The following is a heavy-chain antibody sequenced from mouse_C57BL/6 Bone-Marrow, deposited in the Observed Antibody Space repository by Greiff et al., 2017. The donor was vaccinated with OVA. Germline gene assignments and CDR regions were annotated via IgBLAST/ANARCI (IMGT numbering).Heavy chain of an antibody. CDR3: ARDGYYPYYFDY. D-gene: IGHD2-3*01. CDR1: GFTFSSYT. CDR2: ISGGGGNT. V-gene: IGHV5-9*01. J-gene: IGHJ2*01. Sequence: EVNLVDSGGGLVKPGGSLKLSCAASGFTFSSYTMSWVRQTPEKRLEWVATISGGGGNTYYPDSVKGRFTISRDNAKNTLYLQMSSLRSEDTALYYCARDGYYPYYFDYWGQGTTLTVSS.